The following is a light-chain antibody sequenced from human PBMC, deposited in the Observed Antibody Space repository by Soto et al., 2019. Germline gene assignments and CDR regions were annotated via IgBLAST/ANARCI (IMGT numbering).Light chain of an antibody. CDR1: QGISNY. CDR2: AAS. Sequence: DIQMTQSPSAMSASVGDRVNITCRASQGISNYLAWFQLKPGTVPKRLMYAASTLQSGVPSRFSCSGSGTEFTLTISSLQPEDFATYYCLRHDLYPWTFGQWTKVEFK. CDR3: LRHDLYPWT. V-gene: IGKV1-17*03. J-gene: IGKJ1*01.